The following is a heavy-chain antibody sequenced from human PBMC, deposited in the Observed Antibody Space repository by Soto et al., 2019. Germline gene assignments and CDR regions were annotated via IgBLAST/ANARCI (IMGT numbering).Heavy chain of an antibody. V-gene: IGHV1-69*12. Sequence: QVQLVQSGAEEKKPGSSVKVSCKASGGTFSSYAISWVRQAPGQGLEWMGGIIPIFGTANYAQKFQGRVTITADESTSTAYMELSSLRSEDTAVYYCARDRCSGGSCYGYFQHWGQGTLVTVSS. J-gene: IGHJ1*01. CDR2: IIPIFGTA. D-gene: IGHD2-15*01. CDR1: GGTFSSYA. CDR3: ARDRCSGGSCYGYFQH.